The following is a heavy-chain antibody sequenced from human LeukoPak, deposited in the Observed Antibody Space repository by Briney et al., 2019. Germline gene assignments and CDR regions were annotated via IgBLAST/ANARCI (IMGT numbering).Heavy chain of an antibody. J-gene: IGHJ4*02. Sequence: SETLSLTCTVSGGSISSYYWSWIRQPPGKGLEWIGYIYYSGSTNYNPSLKSRVTISIDTSKNQFSLKLSSVTAADTAVYYCAASTIFGVVIPDYWGQGTLVTVSS. V-gene: IGHV4-59*01. CDR1: GGSISSYY. CDR2: IYYSGST. D-gene: IGHD3-3*01. CDR3: AASTIFGVVIPDY.